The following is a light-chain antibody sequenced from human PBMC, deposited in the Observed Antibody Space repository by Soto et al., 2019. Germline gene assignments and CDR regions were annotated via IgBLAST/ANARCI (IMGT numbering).Light chain of an antibody. CDR1: NIGTKS. V-gene: IGLV3-21*04. J-gene: IGLJ1*01. CDR2: YDS. CDR3: QVWDSSSDSYV. Sequence: SYELTQPPSVSVAPGKTARITCGGNNIGTKSVHWYQQRPGQAPVLVISYDSDRPSGIPERFSGSNSGNTATLTISGVEAGDEADYYCQVWDSSSDSYVFGTGTKLTVL.